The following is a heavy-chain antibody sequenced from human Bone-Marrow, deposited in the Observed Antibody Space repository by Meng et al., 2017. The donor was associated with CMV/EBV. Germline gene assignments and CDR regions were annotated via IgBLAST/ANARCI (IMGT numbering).Heavy chain of an antibody. D-gene: IGHD3-9*01. CDR1: GGSISSGGYY. Sequence: SEPLSLTCTVSGGSISSGGYYWSWIRQPPGKGLEWIGEINHSGSTNYNPSLKSRVTISVDTSKNQFSLKLSSVTAADTAVYYCARAGNLDWLRWGQGTLVTVSS. J-gene: IGHJ4*02. V-gene: IGHV4-39*07. CDR3: ARAGNLDWLR. CDR2: INHSGST.